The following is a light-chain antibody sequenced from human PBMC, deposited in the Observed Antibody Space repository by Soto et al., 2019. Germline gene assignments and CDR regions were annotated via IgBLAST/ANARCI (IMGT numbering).Light chain of an antibody. V-gene: IGKV1-9*01. CDR3: QQLNSYPLT. J-gene: IGKJ4*01. CDR1: QDISDY. CDR2: AAS. Sequence: DIQLTQSPSFLSASVGDRVTITCRASQDISDYLAWYQQRPGKAPKLLIYAASTLQSGVQSRFSGSGSGTEFTLTISRLQPEDFATYSCQQLNSYPLTFGGGTKVEIK.